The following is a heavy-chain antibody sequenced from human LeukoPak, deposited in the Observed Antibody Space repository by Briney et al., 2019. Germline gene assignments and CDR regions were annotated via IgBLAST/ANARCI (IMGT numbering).Heavy chain of an antibody. CDR2: MKPDGGEI. J-gene: IGHJ4*02. CDR1: GFTFSTYW. CDR3: ARDLVVPAAMGYFDY. V-gene: IGHV3-7*03. Sequence: GGSLRLSCAASGFTFSTYWMSWLRRAPGKGLEWVANMKPDGGEIYYVDSVKGRFTISRDNSKNSLYLQMNSLRAEDTAVYYCARDLVVPAAMGYFDYWGRGTLVTVSS. D-gene: IGHD2-2*01.